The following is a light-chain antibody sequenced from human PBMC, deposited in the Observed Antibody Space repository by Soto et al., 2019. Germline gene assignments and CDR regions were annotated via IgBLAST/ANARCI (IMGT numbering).Light chain of an antibody. CDR3: CSYAGRSTWDVV. Sequence: QSVLTQPASVSGSPAQSITISCTGSSSDVGGSGLVSWYQFHPGKAPKLLIFEGFKRPSGVSNLFSGSKSGSTASLTISGLQTEDEADYYCCSYAGRSTWDVVFGGGTKLTVL. V-gene: IGLV2-23*01. CDR2: EGF. J-gene: IGLJ2*01. CDR1: SSDVGGSGL.